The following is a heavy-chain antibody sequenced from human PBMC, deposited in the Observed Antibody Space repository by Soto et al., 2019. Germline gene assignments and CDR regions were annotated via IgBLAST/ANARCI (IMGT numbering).Heavy chain of an antibody. V-gene: IGHV3-23*01. D-gene: IGHD3-3*01. J-gene: IGHJ3*02. CDR1: GFTFSSYA. CDR3: AKGESIFGSMFIDAFDI. CDR2: ISGSGGST. Sequence: GGSLRLSCAASGFTFSSYAMSWVRQAPGKGLEWVSAISGSGGSTYYADSVKGRFTISRDNSKNTLYLQMNSLRAEDTAVYYCAKGESIFGSMFIDAFDIWGQGTMVTVSS.